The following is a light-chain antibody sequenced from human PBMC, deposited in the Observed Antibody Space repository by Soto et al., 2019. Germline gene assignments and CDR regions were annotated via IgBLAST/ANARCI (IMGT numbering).Light chain of an antibody. CDR3: SSNTSSSTLI. V-gene: IGLV2-14*01. CDR2: DVS. CDR1: SSDVGDYNF. J-gene: IGLJ2*01. Sequence: QSALTQPASVSGSPGQSITISCTGTSSDVGDYNFVSWYQQCPGKAPKLMMYDVSNRPSGVSNRFSGSKSGTTASLTISGLQAEDEADYYCSSNTSSSTLIFGGGTKVTVL.